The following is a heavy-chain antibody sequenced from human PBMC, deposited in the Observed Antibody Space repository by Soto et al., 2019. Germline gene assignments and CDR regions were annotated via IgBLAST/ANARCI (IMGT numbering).Heavy chain of an antibody. CDR2: IYPGDSDT. J-gene: IGHJ5*02. V-gene: IGHV5-51*01. CDR1: GYSFTSYW. D-gene: IGHD3-3*01. CDR3: ARPRYDFWSGYYISWFDP. Sequence: GESLKISCKGSGYSFTSYWIGWVRQMTGKGLEWMGIIYPGDSDTRYSPSFQGQVTISADKSISTAYLQWSSLKASDTAMYYCARPRYDFWSGYYISWFDPWGQGTLVTVSS.